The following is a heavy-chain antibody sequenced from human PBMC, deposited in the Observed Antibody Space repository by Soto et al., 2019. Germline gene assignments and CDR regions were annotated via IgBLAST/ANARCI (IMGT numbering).Heavy chain of an antibody. CDR2: IYYSGST. CDR3: VRLVLRTYNYDFWSGQGDY. J-gene: IGHJ4*02. D-gene: IGHD3-3*01. CDR1: GGSISSSSYY. Sequence: QLQLQESSPGLVKPSETLSLTCSVSGGSISSSSYYWGWIRQPPGKGLEWIGSIYYSGSTYYNPSLKSRVTISVDTSKNQFSLKLSSVTAADTAVYYCVRLVLRTYNYDFWSGQGDYWGQGTLVTVSS. V-gene: IGHV4-39*01.